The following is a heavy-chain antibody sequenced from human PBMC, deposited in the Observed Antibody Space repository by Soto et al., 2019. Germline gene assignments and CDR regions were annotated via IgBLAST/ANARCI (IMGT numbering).Heavy chain of an antibody. V-gene: IGHV3-7*01. CDR2: INQDGNEK. CDR1: GFTFSTYW. Sequence: GGSLRLSCAASGFTFSTYWMTWVRQAPGKGLEWVANINQDGNEKYYVDSVKGRFTISRDNAKNSLNLHMNSLRAEDTAVYYCARGNAMDVWAQGTTVTVSS. J-gene: IGHJ6*02. CDR3: ARGNAMDV.